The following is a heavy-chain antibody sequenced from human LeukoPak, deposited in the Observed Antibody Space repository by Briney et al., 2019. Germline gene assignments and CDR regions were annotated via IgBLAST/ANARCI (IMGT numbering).Heavy chain of an antibody. Sequence: PSETLSLTCAVYGGSFSGYYWSWIRQPPGKGLEWIGEINHSGSTNYNPSLKSRVTISVDTSKNQFSLKLSSVTAADTAVYYCARRTYYQGLFDYWGQGTLVTVSS. CDR2: INHSGST. CDR3: ARRTYYQGLFDY. D-gene: IGHD1-26*01. CDR1: GGSFSGYY. J-gene: IGHJ4*02. V-gene: IGHV4-34*01.